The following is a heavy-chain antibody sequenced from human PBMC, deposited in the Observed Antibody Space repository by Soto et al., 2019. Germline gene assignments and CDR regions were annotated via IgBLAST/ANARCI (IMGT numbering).Heavy chain of an antibody. CDR1: GFTFSDYA. J-gene: IGHJ1*01. D-gene: IGHD6-13*01. CDR2: ISYDASNK. V-gene: IGHV3-30*18. Sequence: QVQLVESGGGVVQPGRSLRLSCGASGFTFSDYAMHWVRQAPGKGLEWVAVISYDASNKKYADSVKGRFTISRDNSKNTVLLQMDSLRVEDTAVYYCAKVPIAAAAEIYLHFWGQGTLVTVSS. CDR3: AKVPIAAAAEIYLHF.